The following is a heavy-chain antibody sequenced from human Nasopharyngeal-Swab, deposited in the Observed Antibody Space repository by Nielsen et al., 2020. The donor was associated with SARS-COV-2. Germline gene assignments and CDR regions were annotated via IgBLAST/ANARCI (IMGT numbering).Heavy chain of an antibody. CDR2: IYSRGET. D-gene: IGHD6-13*01. V-gene: IGHV3-53*01. CDR3: ARMDFIASRDY. J-gene: IGHJ4*02. Sequence: GESLKISCEVSGFSVSYNYMSWVRQAPGKGLEWVAVIYSRGETHYTDSVRGRFTISRDNSKHMVNLQLNSLRAEDTAVYYCARMDFIASRDYWGQGTLVTVSS. CDR1: GFSVSYNY.